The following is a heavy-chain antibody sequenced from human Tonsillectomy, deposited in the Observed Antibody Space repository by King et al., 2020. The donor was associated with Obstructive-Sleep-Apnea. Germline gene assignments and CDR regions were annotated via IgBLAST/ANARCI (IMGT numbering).Heavy chain of an antibody. J-gene: IGHJ4*02. CDR1: GYTFTSYD. CDR3: ASGDSGWYGYYFDY. D-gene: IGHD6-19*01. CDR2: MNPNSGNT. Sequence: GQLVQSGAEVKKPGASVKVSCKASGYTFTSYDINWVRQATEQGLEWMGWMNPNSGNTGYAQKFQGRVTMTRNTSISTAYMELSSLRSEDTAVYYCASGDSGWYGYYFDYWGQGTLVTVSS. V-gene: IGHV1-8*01.